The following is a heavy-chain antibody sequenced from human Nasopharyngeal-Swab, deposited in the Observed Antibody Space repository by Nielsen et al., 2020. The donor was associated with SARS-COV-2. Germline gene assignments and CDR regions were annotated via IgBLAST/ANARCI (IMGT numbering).Heavy chain of an antibody. CDR3: AREGGYGAYDAPDY. V-gene: IGHV1-46*01. CDR2: INPSAGST. CDR1: GYTFTDYY. J-gene: IGHJ4*02. Sequence: ASVKVSCKTSGYTFTDYYIHWLRQAPGQGLEWMGIINPSAGSTSYAQKFQGRVTMTRDTSTSTVSMELSSLRSEDTAVYYCAREGGYGAYDAPDYWGQGTLVTVSS. D-gene: IGHD5-12*01.